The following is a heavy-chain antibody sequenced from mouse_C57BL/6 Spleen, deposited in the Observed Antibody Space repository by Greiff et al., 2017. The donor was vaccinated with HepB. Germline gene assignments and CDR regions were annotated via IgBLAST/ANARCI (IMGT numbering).Heavy chain of an antibody. J-gene: IGHJ3*01. D-gene: IGHD2-3*01. CDR1: GFTFSDYG. V-gene: IGHV5-17*01. CDR2: ISSGSSTI. Sequence: EVKLVESGGGLVKPGGSLKLSCAASGFTFSDYGMHWVRQAPEKGLEWVAYISSGSSTIYYADTVKGRFTISRDNAKNTLFLQMTSLRSEDTAMYYCAREYDGYLAYWGQGTLVTVSA. CDR3: AREYDGYLAY.